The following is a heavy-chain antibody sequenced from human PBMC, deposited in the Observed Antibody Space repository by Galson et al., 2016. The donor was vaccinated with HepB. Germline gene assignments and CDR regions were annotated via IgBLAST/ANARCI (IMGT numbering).Heavy chain of an antibody. CDR1: GFTFSSYG. V-gene: IGHV3-30*02. CDR2: IWYDGTNE. D-gene: IGHD6-19*01. J-gene: IGHJ4*02. Sequence: SLRLSCAASGFTFSSYGIHWVRQAPGKGLEWVALIWYDGTNEYYADSVKGRFTISRDSSQNTLYLQMNSLRTEDTAVYFCARKSMAGPRSYFDYWGQGTLVTVSS. CDR3: ARKSMAGPRSYFDY.